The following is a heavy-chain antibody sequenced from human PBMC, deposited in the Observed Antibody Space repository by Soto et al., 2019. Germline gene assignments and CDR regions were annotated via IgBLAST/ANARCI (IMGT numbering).Heavy chain of an antibody. Sequence: QVHLVQSGAEVKTPGASVKVSCKASGYTFTSYGISWVRQAPGQGLEWMGWINIYNGNTNYAQKFQGRVAMTTDTATSTTYMELRSLRSDDTAVYYCARHVDMIGGVTNRWLDPWGQGTLVTVSS. V-gene: IGHV1-18*01. D-gene: IGHD3-16*01. CDR1: GYTFTSYG. CDR3: ARHVDMIGGVTNRWLDP. CDR2: INIYNGNT. J-gene: IGHJ5*02.